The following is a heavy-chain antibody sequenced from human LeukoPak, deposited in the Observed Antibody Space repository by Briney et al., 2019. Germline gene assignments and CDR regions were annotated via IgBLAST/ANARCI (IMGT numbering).Heavy chain of an antibody. CDR2: FNSDKGNT. V-gene: IGHV1-3*01. CDR3: VRGGPHSSGWTLDY. Sequence: ASVKVSCKASGDTFTNYAIHWVRQAPGQRLEWMGWFNSDKGNTEYSQKFQGRVSITRDTSASTAYMELSSLRPEDTAVFFCVRGGPHSSGWTLDYWGQGTLVTVSS. J-gene: IGHJ4*02. D-gene: IGHD6-19*01. CDR1: GDTFTNYA.